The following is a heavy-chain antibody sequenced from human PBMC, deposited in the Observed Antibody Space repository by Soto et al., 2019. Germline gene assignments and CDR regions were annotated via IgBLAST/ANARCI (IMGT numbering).Heavy chain of an antibody. CDR3: ARGVKGAYYADY. CDR2: INRDGSST. J-gene: IGHJ4*02. V-gene: IGHV3-74*02. CDR1: GFTFSNYW. Sequence: EVQLVESGGGLVQPGGSLRLSCAASGFTFSNYWMHWVRQAPGKGLVWVSRINRDGSSTNYADSVKGRFTISRDNDKNTLHLQMNSLGAEDTFVYYWARGVKGAYYADYWGQGTLVTVSS. D-gene: IGHD3-3*01.